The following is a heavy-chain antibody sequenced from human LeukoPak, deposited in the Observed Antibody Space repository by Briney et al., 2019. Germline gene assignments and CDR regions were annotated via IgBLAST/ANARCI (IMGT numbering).Heavy chain of an antibody. CDR2: ISSSSSTI. CDR1: GFTFSDSY. V-gene: IGHV3-11*04. CDR3: AKSGRKYSSGWYDDY. Sequence: GGSLRLSCAASGFTFSDSYMGWIRQAPGKGLEWFSYISSSSSTIYYADSVKGRFTISRDNSKNTLYLQMNSLRAEDTAVYYCAKSGRKYSSGWYDDYWGQGTLVTVSS. D-gene: IGHD6-19*01. J-gene: IGHJ4*02.